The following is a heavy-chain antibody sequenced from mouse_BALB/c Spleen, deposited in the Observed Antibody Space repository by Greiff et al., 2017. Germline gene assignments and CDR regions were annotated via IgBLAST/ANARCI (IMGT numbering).Heavy chain of an antibody. CDR2: INPSNGRT. CDR1: GYTFTSYW. V-gene: IGHV1S81*02. J-gene: IGHJ4*01. CDR3: ERGDYYAMDY. Sequence: VQLQQPGAELVKPGASVKLSCKASGYTFTSYWMHWVKQRPGQGLEWIGEINPSNGRTNYNEKFKSKATLTVDKSSSTAYMQLSSLTSEDSAVYYCERGDYYAMDYWGQGTSVTVSS.